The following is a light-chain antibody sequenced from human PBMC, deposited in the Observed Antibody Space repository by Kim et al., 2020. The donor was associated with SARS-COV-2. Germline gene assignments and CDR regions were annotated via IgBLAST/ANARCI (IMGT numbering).Light chain of an antibody. CDR1: SSDVGGYTF. Sequence: QSVLTQPASVSGSPGQSITISCTGTSSDVGGYTFVSWYQQHPGKVPRLIIYDVFKRPSGVSSRFSGSKSGNTASLTISGLQAEDEADYYCTSYTIKSTYVFGTGTKVTVL. J-gene: IGLJ1*01. CDR3: TSYTIKSTYV. V-gene: IGLV2-14*03. CDR2: DVF.